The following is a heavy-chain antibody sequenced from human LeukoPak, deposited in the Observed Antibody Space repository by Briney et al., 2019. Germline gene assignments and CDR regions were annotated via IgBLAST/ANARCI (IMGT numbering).Heavy chain of an antibody. CDR2: IYHSGST. V-gene: IGHV4-59*04. J-gene: IGHJ4*02. CDR1: GGSISSYY. D-gene: IGHD2-21*02. CDR3: ARTDAYCGGDCYPIDY. Sequence: PSETLSLTCTVSGGSISSYYWSWIRQPPGKGLEWIGSIYHSGSTYYNPSLKSRVTISVDTSKNQFSLKLSSVTAADTAVYYCARTDAYCGGDCYPIDYWGQGTLVTVSS.